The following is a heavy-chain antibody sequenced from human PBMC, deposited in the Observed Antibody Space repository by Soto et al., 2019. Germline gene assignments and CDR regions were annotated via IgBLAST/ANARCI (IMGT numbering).Heavy chain of an antibody. CDR2: ISYDESTT. CDR1: GFTFSRYW. D-gene: IGHD5-18*01. Sequence: GALRLSCAASGFTFSRYWMHWVRQAPGKGLVWVSRISYDESTTDYADSVKGRFTISRDSAKNTLYLQMNSLRAEDTAVYFCARGGANTAMAHDYWGQGTLVTVSS. V-gene: IGHV3-74*01. CDR3: ARGGANTAMAHDY. J-gene: IGHJ4*02.